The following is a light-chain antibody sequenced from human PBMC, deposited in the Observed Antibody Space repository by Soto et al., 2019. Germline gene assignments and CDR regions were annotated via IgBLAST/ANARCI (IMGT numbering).Light chain of an antibody. J-gene: IGKJ5*01. CDR1: QSINNY. V-gene: IGKV1-33*01. Sequence: IQRTQSPSSLAAAVGDRVTITCHASQSINNYLNWYQQKPGRAPKLLLYDASNLEAGVPSRFRGSGSGTDFTSPISRLQPEDIATYYCQQYENLPTFGQGTRLEIK. CDR2: DAS. CDR3: QQYENLPT.